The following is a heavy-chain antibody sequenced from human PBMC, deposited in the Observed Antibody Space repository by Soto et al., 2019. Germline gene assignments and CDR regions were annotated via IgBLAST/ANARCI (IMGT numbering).Heavy chain of an antibody. J-gene: IGHJ4*02. CDR1: GFTFSNYL. D-gene: IGHD3-16*01. CDR2: ISGSGSKK. Sequence: GGSLRLSCAASGFTFSNYLMNWVRQAPGKGLEWVSGISGSGSKKNYVDSVKGRFTISRDNAKNSLYLQMDSLRAEDTAVYYCARDPYFGAIDYWGLGTLVTVSS. CDR3: ARDPYFGAIDY. V-gene: IGHV3-21*01.